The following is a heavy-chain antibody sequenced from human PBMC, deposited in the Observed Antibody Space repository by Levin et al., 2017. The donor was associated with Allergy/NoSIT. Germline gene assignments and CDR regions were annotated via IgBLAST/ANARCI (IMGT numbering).Heavy chain of an antibody. D-gene: IGHD3-16*02. CDR1: GFTFRDYA. V-gene: IGHV3-49*04. CDR3: ARGGPPNYDYNWGSYRDGYFDY. J-gene: IGHJ4*02. Sequence: GGSLRLSCTGSGFTFRDYAMSWVRQAPGKGLEWVGFIRNKAHGGTTEYAASVKGRLTISRDDSKSIAYLQMNSLKTEDTAVYFCARGGPPNYDYNWGSYRDGYFDYWGQGTLVTVSS. CDR2: IRNKAHGGTT.